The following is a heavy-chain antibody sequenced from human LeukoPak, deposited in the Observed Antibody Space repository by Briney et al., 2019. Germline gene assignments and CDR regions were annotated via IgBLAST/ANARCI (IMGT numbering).Heavy chain of an antibody. CDR2: IYTSGST. CDR1: GGSISSYY. Sequence: PSETLSLTCTVSGGSISSYYWSWIRQPAGKGLEWIGRIYTSGSTNYNPSLKSRVTISVDTSKNQFSLKLSSVTAADTAVYYCAAGAVVITMSPLYKKSYYMDVWGKGTTVTISS. D-gene: IGHD3-22*01. V-gene: IGHV4-4*07. CDR3: AAGAVVITMSPLYKKSYYMDV. J-gene: IGHJ6*03.